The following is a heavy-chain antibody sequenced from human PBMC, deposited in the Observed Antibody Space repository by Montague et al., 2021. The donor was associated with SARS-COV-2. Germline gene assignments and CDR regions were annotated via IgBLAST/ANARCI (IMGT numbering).Heavy chain of an antibody. V-gene: IGHV4-34*01. CDR1: GGSFSGYY. J-gene: IGHJ6*02. CDR3: ARAGVAAGTTAETYYYYGMDV. D-gene: IGHD6-13*01. Sequence: SETLSLTCAVYGGSFSGYYWSWIRQPPGKGLEWIGEINHSGSTNYDPSLKSRVTISVDTSKNQFSLKLSSVTAADTAVYYCARAGVAAGTTAETYYYYGMDVWGQGTTVTVSS. CDR2: INHSGST.